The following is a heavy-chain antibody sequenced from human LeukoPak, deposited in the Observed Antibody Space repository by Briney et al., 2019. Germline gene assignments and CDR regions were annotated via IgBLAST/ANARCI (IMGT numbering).Heavy chain of an antibody. D-gene: IGHD3-9*01. J-gene: IGHJ6*01. CDR1: GFTFSSYS. CDR2: TSGFGSTI. Sequence: PGGSLRLSCAASGFTFSSYSMNWVRQAPGKGLEWISYTSGFGSTIYYADSVKGRFTISRDNAKNSLYLQMNRLRAEDTAVYYCASSRYFDMDVWGQGTTVTVFS. V-gene: IGHV3-48*04. CDR3: ASSRYFDMDV.